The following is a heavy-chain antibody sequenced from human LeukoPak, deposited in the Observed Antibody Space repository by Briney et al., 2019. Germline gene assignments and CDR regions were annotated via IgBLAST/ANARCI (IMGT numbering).Heavy chain of an antibody. CDR2: ISGSGGST. Sequence: GGSLRLSCVASGFTFSSYWMTWVRQAPGKGLEWVSGISGSGGSTDYADSLKGRFTISRDNSKNTLYLQMNSLRAEDTAVYYCAKTPVRRFPLYFDYWGQGTLVTVSS. CDR3: AKTPVRRFPLYFDY. J-gene: IGHJ4*02. D-gene: IGHD3-3*01. V-gene: IGHV3-23*01. CDR1: GFTFSSYW.